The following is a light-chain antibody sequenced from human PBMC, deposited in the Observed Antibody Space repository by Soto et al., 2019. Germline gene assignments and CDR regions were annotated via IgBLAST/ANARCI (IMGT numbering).Light chain of an antibody. CDR2: QDN. V-gene: IGLV3-1*01. CDR3: QAWDSSTAV. J-gene: IGLJ3*02. CDR1: KLGNKY. Sequence: SSELTQPPSVSVSPGQTATITCSGDKLGNKYTSWYQQKPGRSPVMIIYQDNKRPSGIPERFSGSNSGSTATLTISGTQAMDEADYYCQAWDSSTAVFGGGTQLTVL.